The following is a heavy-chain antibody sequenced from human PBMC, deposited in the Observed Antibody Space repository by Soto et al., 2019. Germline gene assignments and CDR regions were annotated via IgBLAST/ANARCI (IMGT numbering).Heavy chain of an antibody. CDR1: GFTFSSYS. D-gene: IGHD5-18*01. V-gene: IGHV3-21*01. J-gene: IGHJ3*02. CDR3: ARVGYGYSYGPSDAFDI. CDR2: ISSSSSYI. Sequence: PWGSLRLSCAASGFTFSSYSMNWVRQAPGKGLEWVSSISSSSSYIYYADSVKGRFTISRDNAKNSLYLQMNSLRAEDTAVYYCARVGYGYSYGPSDAFDIWGQGTMVTVSS.